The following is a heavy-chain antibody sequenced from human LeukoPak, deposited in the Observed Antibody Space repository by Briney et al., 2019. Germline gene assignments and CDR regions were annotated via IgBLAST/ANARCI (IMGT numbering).Heavy chain of an antibody. V-gene: IGHV4-30-4*08. D-gene: IGHD3-10*01. Sequence: SQTLSLTCTVSGGSISSGGYYWSWIRQPPGKGLEWIGYIYYSGSTYYNPSLKSRVTISVDTSHNQFSLKLNSVTAADTALYYCARHPPYGSRNWGAYYFDSWGQGTLVTVSS. CDR2: IYYSGST. CDR3: ARHPPYGSRNWGAYYFDS. J-gene: IGHJ4*02. CDR1: GGSISSGGYY.